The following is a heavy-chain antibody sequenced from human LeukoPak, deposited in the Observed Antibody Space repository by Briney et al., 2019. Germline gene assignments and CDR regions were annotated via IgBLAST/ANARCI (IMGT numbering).Heavy chain of an antibody. D-gene: IGHD2-2*01. CDR3: ARGGYCSSTSCYRSLDY. V-gene: IGHV4-34*01. CDR1: GGSISSYY. Sequence: PSETLSLTCTVSGGSISSYYWSWIRQPPGKGLEWIGEINHSGSTNYNPSLKSRVTISVDTSKNQFSLKLSSVTAADTAVYYCARGGYCSSTSCYRSLDYWGQGTLVTVSS. CDR2: INHSGST. J-gene: IGHJ4*02.